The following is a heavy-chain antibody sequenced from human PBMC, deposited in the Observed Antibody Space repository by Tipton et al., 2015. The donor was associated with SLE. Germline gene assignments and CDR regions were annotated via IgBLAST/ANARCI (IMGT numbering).Heavy chain of an antibody. J-gene: IGHJ3*02. D-gene: IGHD6-13*01. CDR1: GGSMRPHY. Sequence: TLSLTCTVSGGSMRPHYWNGFRQSPEKGLEWVGYIFYSGSTNYNTPPKGRVTISVDTSKNQFSLRLNSMTTADTAVYYCARVSGFSNSWYVLDIWGQGTMVTVSS. CDR3: ARVSGFSNSWYVLDI. CDR2: IFYSGST. V-gene: IGHV4-59*11.